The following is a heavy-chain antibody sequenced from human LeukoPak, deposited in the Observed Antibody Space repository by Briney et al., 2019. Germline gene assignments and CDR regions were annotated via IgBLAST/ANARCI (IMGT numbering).Heavy chain of an antibody. D-gene: IGHD6-19*01. CDR1: GFTVSSTY. J-gene: IGHJ4*01. Sequence: PGGSLRLSCAASGFTVSSTYMSWVRQAPGKGLEWVSVIYSGGSTYYADSVKGRFIISRDNSKNTLYLQLNSLRAEDTAVYYCAKGIYSSGWSYFDYWGHGTLVTVSS. V-gene: IGHV3-53*01. CDR2: IYSGGST. CDR3: AKGIYSSGWSYFDY.